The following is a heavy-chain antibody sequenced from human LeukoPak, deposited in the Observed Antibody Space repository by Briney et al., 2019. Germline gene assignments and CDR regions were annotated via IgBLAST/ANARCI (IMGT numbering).Heavy chain of an antibody. CDR1: GFTFDDYA. CDR2: ISWNSGSI. V-gene: IGHV3-9*01. CDR3: AKARVVAQYYYYGMDV. J-gene: IGHJ6*02. Sequence: SLRLSCAASGFTFDDYAMHWGRQAPGKGLELDAGISWNSGSIGYADSVKGRFTISRDNAKNSLYLQVNRLRAEDTALYYCAKARVVAQYYYYGMDVWGQETTVTVPS. D-gene: IGHD2-15*01.